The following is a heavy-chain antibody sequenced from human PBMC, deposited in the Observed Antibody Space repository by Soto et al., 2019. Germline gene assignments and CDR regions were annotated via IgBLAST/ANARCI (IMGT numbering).Heavy chain of an antibody. D-gene: IGHD3-22*01. J-gene: IGHJ4*02. CDR3: ARDALSRDSI. V-gene: IGHV4-31*03. CDR1: GGSISSGGYY. Sequence: QVQLQESGPGLVKPSQTLSLTCTVSGGSISSGGYYWSWIRQHPGKGMEWIGYISYSGSTYYNPSLESRVTMSVDTSKNQFSLKLSSVTAADTAVYYCARDALSRDSIWGQGTLVTVSS. CDR2: ISYSGST.